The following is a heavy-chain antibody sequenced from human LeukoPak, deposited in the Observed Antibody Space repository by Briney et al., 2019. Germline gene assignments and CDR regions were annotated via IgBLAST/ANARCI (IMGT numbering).Heavy chain of an antibody. Sequence: ASVKVSCKASGGTFSSYAISWVRQAPGQGLEWMGGIIPIFGTANYAQKFQGRVTITTDESTSTAYMELSSLRSEDTAVYYCARQQQLTLPPYFDYWGQGTLVTVSS. J-gene: IGHJ4*02. D-gene: IGHD6-13*01. CDR2: IIPIFGTA. CDR1: GGTFSSYA. CDR3: ARQQQLTLPPYFDY. V-gene: IGHV1-69*05.